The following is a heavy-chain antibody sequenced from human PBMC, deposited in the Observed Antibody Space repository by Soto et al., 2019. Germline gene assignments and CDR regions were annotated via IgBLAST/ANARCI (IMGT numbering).Heavy chain of an antibody. CDR1: GGSISSYY. CDR2: IYYSGST. Sequence: PSETLSLTCTVSGGSISSYYWSWIRQPPGKGLEWIGYIYYSGSTNYNPSLKSRVTISVDTSKNQFSLKLSSVTAADTAVYYCAGTYYDFWSGYYPDPDFDYWGQGTLVTVSS. V-gene: IGHV4-59*01. J-gene: IGHJ4*02. D-gene: IGHD3-3*01. CDR3: AGTYYDFWSGYYPDPDFDY.